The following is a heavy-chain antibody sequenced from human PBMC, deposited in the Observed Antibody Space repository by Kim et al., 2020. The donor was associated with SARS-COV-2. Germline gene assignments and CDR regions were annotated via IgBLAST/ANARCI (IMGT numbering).Heavy chain of an antibody. V-gene: IGHV3-74*01. Sequence: GGSMRLSCAASGFTFSDSWMHWVRQTPEKGLQWVSRINSDGTTIQYGDSVRGRFTISRDNAKNTLYLQKNSLRAEDLAVYYCARGSGNFGFDYWGQGVLVSVSS. D-gene: IGHD1-26*01. J-gene: IGHJ4*02. CDR1: GFTFSDSW. CDR3: ARGSGNFGFDY. CDR2: INSDGTTI.